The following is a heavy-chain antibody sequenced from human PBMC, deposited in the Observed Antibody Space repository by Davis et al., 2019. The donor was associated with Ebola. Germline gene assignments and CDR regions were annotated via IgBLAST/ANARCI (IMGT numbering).Heavy chain of an antibody. V-gene: IGHV1-46*01. Sequence: ASVKVSCKSSGYTFTSYYMHWVRQAPGQGLEWMGIINPSGGSTSYAHKFQGRVTMTRDTSTSTVYMELSSLRSEDTAVYYCARVASEGLEWLLYQSYFDYWGQGTLVTVSS. CDR3: ARVASEGLEWLLYQSYFDY. D-gene: IGHD3-3*01. CDR2: INPSGGST. CDR1: GYTFTSYY. J-gene: IGHJ4*02.